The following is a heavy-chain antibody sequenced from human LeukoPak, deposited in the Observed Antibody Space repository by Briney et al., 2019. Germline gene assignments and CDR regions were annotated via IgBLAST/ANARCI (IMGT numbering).Heavy chain of an antibody. V-gene: IGHV3-66*02. J-gene: IGHJ4*02. D-gene: IGHD1-26*01. CDR1: GFTVSNNY. CDR3: ASGSSLGQVDY. Sequence: GSLRLSCAASGFTVSNNYMTWVRQAPGKGPEWVSLIYSAGGTLYADSVKGRFTISRDNSKNTLYLQMNSLRTEDTAVYYCASGSSLGQVDYWGQGTLVTVSS. CDR2: IYSAGGT.